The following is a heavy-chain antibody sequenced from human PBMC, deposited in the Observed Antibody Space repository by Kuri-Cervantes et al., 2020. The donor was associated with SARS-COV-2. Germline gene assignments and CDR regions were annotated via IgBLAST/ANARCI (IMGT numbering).Heavy chain of an antibody. CDR1: GGSISSSSYY. CDR2: IYYSGST. V-gene: IGHV4-39*01. D-gene: IGHD3-16*02. J-gene: IGHJ4*02. Sequence: SGTLSLTCTVSGGSISSSSYYWGWIRQPPGKGLEWIGSIYYSGSTYYNPSLKSRVTISVDTSKNQFSLNRSSVTAADTAVYYCARHEVLITFGGVIVSYFDYWGQGTLVTVSS. CDR3: ARHEVLITFGGVIVSYFDY.